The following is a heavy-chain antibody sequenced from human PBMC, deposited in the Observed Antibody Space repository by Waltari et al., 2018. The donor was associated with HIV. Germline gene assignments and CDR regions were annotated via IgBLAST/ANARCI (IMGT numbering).Heavy chain of an antibody. J-gene: IGHJ4*02. CDR2: KNQDGSEK. CDR1: GFTFSSYW. D-gene: IGHD6-13*01. Sequence: EVQLVESGGGLVQPGGSLRLSCAASGFTFSSYWMNWVRQAPGKGLESVANKNQDGSEKHYVDSVQGRFTISRDNAKNSLYLQMNSLRAEDTAIYYCARRDLRIAAVGRSIFDCWGQGTLVTVSS. CDR3: ARRDLRIAAVGRSIFDC. V-gene: IGHV3-7*01.